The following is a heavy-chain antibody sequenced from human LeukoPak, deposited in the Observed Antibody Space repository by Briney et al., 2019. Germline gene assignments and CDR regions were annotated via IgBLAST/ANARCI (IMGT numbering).Heavy chain of an antibody. J-gene: IGHJ4*02. CDR1: GFTFSSYA. D-gene: IGHD3-3*01. V-gene: IGHV3-30-3*01. CDR3: ARDPAADLYDFWSGTIGY. Sequence: GGSLRLSCAASGFTFSSYAMHWVRQAPGKGLEWVAVISYDGSNKYYADSVKGRFTISRDNSKNTLYLQMNSLRAEDTAVYYCARDPAADLYDFWSGTIGYWGQGTLVTVSS. CDR2: ISYDGSNK.